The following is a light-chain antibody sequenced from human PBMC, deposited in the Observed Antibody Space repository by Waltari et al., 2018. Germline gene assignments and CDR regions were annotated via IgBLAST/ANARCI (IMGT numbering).Light chain of an antibody. CDR2: EVT. J-gene: IGLJ2*01. V-gene: IGLV2-23*02. CDR3: CSYAGSGTLDVV. CDR1: SSDFGSYNL. Sequence: QSALTQPASVSGSPGQSITISCTGASSDFGSYNLVSWYQQHPGKAPKVMIYEVTKRPSVVSYRFSGSRSGNTASLTISGLQPEDEADYYCCSYAGSGTLDVVFGGGTKLTVL.